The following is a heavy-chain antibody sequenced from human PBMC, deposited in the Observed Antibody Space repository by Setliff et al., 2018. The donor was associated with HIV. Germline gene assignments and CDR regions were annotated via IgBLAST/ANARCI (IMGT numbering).Heavy chain of an antibody. V-gene: IGHV1-3*01. CDR3: ARGGRVDESRGYYYPLMY. J-gene: IGHJ4*02. D-gene: IGHD3-22*01. CDR1: GYRFTGFA. CDR2: INAGTGNT. Sequence: ASVKVSCKASGYRFTGFAIHWVRQAPGQRFEWMGWINAGTGNTKYSQKFQDRVTISRDIHANTAYMELSSLRSDDTAVYYCARGGRVDESRGYYYPLMYWGQGTLVTVSS.